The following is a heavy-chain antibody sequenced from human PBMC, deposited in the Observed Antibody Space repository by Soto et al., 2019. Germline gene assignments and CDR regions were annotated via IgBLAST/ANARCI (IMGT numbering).Heavy chain of an antibody. V-gene: IGHV2-5*02. CDR2: IYWDGDK. D-gene: IGHD3-16*01. J-gene: IGHJ4*02. Sequence: SGPTLVNPMQTLTLTCNFSGFSLDSTAVGVGWLRQPPGKALECLALIYWDGDKRYNPSLTNRVIITKDTSKNQVVLTMTDMAPADTGTYFCAHLILGGTFVGGVTFDYLGQGVLVTVSS. CDR1: GFSLDSTAVG. CDR3: AHLILGGTFVGGVTFDY.